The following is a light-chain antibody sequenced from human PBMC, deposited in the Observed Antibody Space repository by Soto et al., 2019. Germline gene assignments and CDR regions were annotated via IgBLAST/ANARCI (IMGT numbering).Light chain of an antibody. CDR2: AAS. CDR1: QSISSY. V-gene: IGKV1-39*01. CDR3: QQSYSTPPWT. J-gene: IGKJ1*01. Sequence: DIQMTQSPSSLSASVGDRVTITCRASQSISSYLNWYQQKQGKAPKLRIYAASSLQSGVPSRFSGSGAGTDFTLTICSLQPEDFATYYCQQSYSTPPWTFGQGNKVEIK.